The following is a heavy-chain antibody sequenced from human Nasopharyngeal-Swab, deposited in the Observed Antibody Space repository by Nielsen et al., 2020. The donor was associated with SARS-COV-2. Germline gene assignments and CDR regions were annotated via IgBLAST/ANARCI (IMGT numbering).Heavy chain of an antibody. Sequence: GSVKVSCKASGYTFTRYYMHWVRQAPGQGLEWMGIINPSGGSTSYAQKFQGRVKMTRDTSTSTLYMELSSLRFEDTAVYYCARGARFAVDYFDYWGQGTLVTVSS. D-gene: IGHD6-19*01. CDR3: ARGARFAVDYFDY. V-gene: IGHV1-46*01. CDR1: GYTFTRYY. CDR2: INPSGGST. J-gene: IGHJ4*02.